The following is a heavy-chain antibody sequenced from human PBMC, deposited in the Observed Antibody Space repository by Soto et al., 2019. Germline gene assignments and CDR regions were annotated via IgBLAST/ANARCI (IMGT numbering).Heavy chain of an antibody. CDR3: ARDRKVGATYYFDY. CDR1: GVSISSYY. V-gene: IGHV4-4*07. Sequence: LSLTCTFSGVSISSYYWVWIRHPAGKGLDWIWRSYTSWSTNYNPSLKSRATMSVDTSKHQLSLKLSSVTAADTAVYYCARDRKVGATYYFDYWGQGTLVTVSS. J-gene: IGHJ4*02. D-gene: IGHD1-26*01. CDR2: SYTSWST.